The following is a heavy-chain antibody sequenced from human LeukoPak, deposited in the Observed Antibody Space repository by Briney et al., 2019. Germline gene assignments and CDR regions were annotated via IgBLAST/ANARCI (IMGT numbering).Heavy chain of an antibody. CDR3: ARDSVTRVVRGVPYYYYGMDV. Sequence: GGSLRLSCAASGFSFSSYGMHWVRQAPGKGLEWVAVIWYDGGKKYYADSVKGRFTISRDNSKNTLYLEMNSLRAEDTAVYYCARDSVTRVVRGVPYYYYGMDVWGQGTTVTVSS. J-gene: IGHJ6*02. D-gene: IGHD3-10*01. V-gene: IGHV3-33*01. CDR1: GFSFSSYG. CDR2: IWYDGGKK.